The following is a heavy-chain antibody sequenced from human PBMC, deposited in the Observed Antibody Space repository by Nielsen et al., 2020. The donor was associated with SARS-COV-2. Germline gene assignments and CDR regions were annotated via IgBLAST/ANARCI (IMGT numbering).Heavy chain of an antibody. D-gene: IGHD3-22*01. J-gene: IGHJ4*02. Sequence: GESLKISCAASGFTFSSYAMHWVSQAPGKGLEWVAVISYDGSNKYYADSVKGRFTISRDNSKNTLYLQMNSLRAEDTAVYYCARGGYYDSSGYVVYWGQGTLVTVSS. V-gene: IGHV3-30*04. CDR3: ARGGYYDSSGYVVY. CDR2: ISYDGSNK. CDR1: GFTFSSYA.